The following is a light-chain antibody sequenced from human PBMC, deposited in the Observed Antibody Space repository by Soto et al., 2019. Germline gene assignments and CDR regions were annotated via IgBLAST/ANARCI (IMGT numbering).Light chain of an antibody. CDR3: QQYGNSPKT. CDR2: GAS. CDR1: QSVSSSY. J-gene: IGKJ1*01. V-gene: IGKV3-20*01. Sequence: EIVLTQSPGTLSLSPGERATLSCRASQSVSSSYLAWYQQKPGQAPRLLIYGASSRATGIPDRFSGSGSGTDLTLTITRLAREDFAVYYCQQYGNSPKTFGQGTKVDIK.